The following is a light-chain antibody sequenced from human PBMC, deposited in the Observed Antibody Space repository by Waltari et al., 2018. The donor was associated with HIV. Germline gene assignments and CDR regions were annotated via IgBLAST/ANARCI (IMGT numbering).Light chain of an antibody. Sequence: QSALTQPRSVSESPGQSVTISCTGTSSDLGGYNYVSWYQQHPGKAPKLIIYDVTKRPSGVPDRFSGSKSANTASLTISGLQAEDEADYYCCSYAGSYTLVFGGGTKLTVL. CDR2: DVT. J-gene: IGLJ3*02. V-gene: IGLV2-11*01. CDR1: SSDLGGYNY. CDR3: CSYAGSYTLV.